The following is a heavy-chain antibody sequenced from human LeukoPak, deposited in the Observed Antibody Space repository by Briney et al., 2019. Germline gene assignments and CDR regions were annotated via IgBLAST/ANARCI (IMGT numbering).Heavy chain of an antibody. V-gene: IGHV4-61*01. Sequence: SETLSLTCTVSGGSVSSGSYYWSWIRQPPGKGLEWIGYIYYSGSTNYNPSLKSRVTISVDTSENQFSLKLSSVTAADTAVYYCARAGYPYYGMDVWGKGTTVTVSS. J-gene: IGHJ6*04. CDR2: IYYSGST. CDR1: GGSVSSGSYY. CDR3: ARAGYPYYGMDV. D-gene: IGHD5-12*01.